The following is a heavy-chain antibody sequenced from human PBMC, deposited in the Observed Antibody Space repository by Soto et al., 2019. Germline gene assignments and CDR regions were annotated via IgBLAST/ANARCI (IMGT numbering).Heavy chain of an antibody. J-gene: IGHJ1*01. CDR3: ARRGYYGSGSYPINPEYFQH. CDR2: IYYSGST. V-gene: IGHV4-39*01. Sequence: SETLSLTCTVSGGSISSSSYYWGWIRQPPGKGLEWIGSIYYSGSTYYNPTHKSRVTISVDTSKNQFSLKLSSVTAADTAVYYCARRGYYGSGSYPINPEYFQHWGQGTLVTVSS. D-gene: IGHD3-10*01. CDR1: GGSISSSSYY.